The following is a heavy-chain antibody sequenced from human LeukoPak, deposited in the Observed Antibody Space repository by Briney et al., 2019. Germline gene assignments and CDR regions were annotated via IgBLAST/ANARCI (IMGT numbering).Heavy chain of an antibody. V-gene: IGHV1-69*13. J-gene: IGHJ4*02. Sequence: ASVKVSCKASGGTFSSYAISWVRQAPGQGLEWMGGIIPIFGTANYAQKLQGRVTITADESTSTAYMELSSLRSEDTAVYYCAREFPAYYYDSSTSAHFDYWGQGTLVTVSS. D-gene: IGHD3-22*01. CDR2: IIPIFGTA. CDR1: GGTFSSYA. CDR3: AREFPAYYYDSSTSAHFDY.